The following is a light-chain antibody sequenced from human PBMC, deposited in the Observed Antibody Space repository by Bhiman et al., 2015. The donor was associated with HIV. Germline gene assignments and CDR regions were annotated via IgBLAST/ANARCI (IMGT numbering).Light chain of an antibody. CDR2: QDR. Sequence: SYELTQPPSVSVSPGQTASITCSGDKLGDKYACWYQQKPGQSPVLVIYQDRRRPSGIPERFSGSNSGNTATLTISGTQAMDEADYYCQAWDSSTGIYVFGTGTKVTVL. V-gene: IGLV3-1*01. CDR3: QAWDSSTGIYV. CDR1: KLGDKY. J-gene: IGLJ1*01.